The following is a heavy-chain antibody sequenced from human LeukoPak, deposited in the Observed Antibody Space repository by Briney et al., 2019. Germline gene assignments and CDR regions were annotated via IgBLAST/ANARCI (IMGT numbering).Heavy chain of an antibody. J-gene: IGHJ5*02. CDR1: GVSFSSGSYY. CDR3: ARESYDSSGYYRNWFDP. CDR2: IYTSGRT. D-gene: IGHD3-22*01. V-gene: IGHV4-61*02. Sequence: SETLSLTCAVSGVSFSSGSYYWGWIRPPTGKGLEWVGRIYTSGRTNYNPSLKSRVTISVDTSKNQHSLRLSSETAADTAVYYCARESYDSSGYYRNWFDPWGQGTLVTVPS.